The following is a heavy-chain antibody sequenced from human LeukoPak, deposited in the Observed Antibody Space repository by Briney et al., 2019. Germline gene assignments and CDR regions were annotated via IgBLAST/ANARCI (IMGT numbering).Heavy chain of an antibody. J-gene: IGHJ6*03. CDR1: GFTSDDYA. Sequence: GGSLRLSCAASGFTSDDYAMHWVRQAPGKGLEWVSGISWNSGSIGYADSVKGRFTISRDNAKNSLYLQMNSLRAEDMALYYCAKSTGTYLYYYMDVWGKGTTVTVSS. V-gene: IGHV3-9*02. CDR3: AKSTGTYLYYYMDV. D-gene: IGHD4-17*01. CDR2: ISWNSGSI.